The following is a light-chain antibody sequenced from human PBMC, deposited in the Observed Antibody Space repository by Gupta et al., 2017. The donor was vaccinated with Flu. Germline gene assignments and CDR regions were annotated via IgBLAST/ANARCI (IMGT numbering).Light chain of an antibody. CDR3: SAHAGRVTWI. Sequence: TATTQPRTVSGSHVQSVTTSCTGSNNHVGGSNSVYWYQQRLGYAPKLILYAVTDGPSGSPNRFSGSKSGSTASLTIAGHLADGEADYYGSAHAGRVTWIFGSWTTVTVL. CDR1: NNHVGGSNS. CDR2: AVT. V-gene: IGLV2-11*01. J-gene: IGLJ1*01.